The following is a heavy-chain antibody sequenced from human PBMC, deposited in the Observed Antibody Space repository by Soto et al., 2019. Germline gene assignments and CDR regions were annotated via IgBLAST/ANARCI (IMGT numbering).Heavy chain of an antibody. V-gene: IGHV3-30*18. CDR1: GFTFSSYG. CDR3: AKGSASSGWPPSSRTSYYYYGMDV. CDR2: TSYDGSNK. J-gene: IGHJ6*02. D-gene: IGHD6-19*01. Sequence: QVQLVESGGGVVQPGRSLRLSCAASGFTFSSYGMHWVRQAPGKGLEWVAVTSYDGSNKYYADSVKGRFTISRDNSKNTVYLTMTSLRAGDTAVYYCAKGSASSGWPPSSRTSYYYYGMDVWGQGTTVTVSS.